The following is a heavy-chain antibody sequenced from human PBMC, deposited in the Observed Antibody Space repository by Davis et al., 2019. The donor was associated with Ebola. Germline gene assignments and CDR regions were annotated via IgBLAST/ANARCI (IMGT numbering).Heavy chain of an antibody. CDR2: IIPIFGTA. Sequence: AASVKVSCKASGYTFTSYDINWVRQATGQGLEWMGGIIPIFGTANYAQKFQGRVTITADESTSTAYMELSSLRSEDTAVYYCARDRWIQLWLKDYWGQGTLVTVSS. CDR3: ARDRWIQLWLKDY. CDR1: GYTFTSYD. J-gene: IGHJ4*02. D-gene: IGHD5-18*01. V-gene: IGHV1-69*13.